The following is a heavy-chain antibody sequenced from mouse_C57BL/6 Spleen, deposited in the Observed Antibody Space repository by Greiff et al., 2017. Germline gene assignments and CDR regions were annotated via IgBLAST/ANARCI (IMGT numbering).Heavy chain of an antibody. V-gene: IGHV1-26*01. CDR2: INPNNGGT. CDR3: ASYGSSPFDV. D-gene: IGHD1-1*01. J-gene: IGHJ1*03. Sequence: VQLQQSGPELVKPGASVKISCKASGYTFTDYYMNWVKQSHGKSLEWIGDINPNNGGTSYNQKFKGKATLTVDKSSSTAYMELRSLTSEDSAVYYCASYGSSPFDVWGTGTTVTVSS. CDR1: GYTFTDYY.